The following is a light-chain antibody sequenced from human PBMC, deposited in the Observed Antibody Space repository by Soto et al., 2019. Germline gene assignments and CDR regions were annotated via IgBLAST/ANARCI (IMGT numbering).Light chain of an antibody. V-gene: IGLV2-11*01. CDR1: SSDVGGYHY. CDR2: DVN. CDR3: CSYAGSYTLV. J-gene: IGLJ2*01. Sequence: QSALTQPRSVSGSPGQPVTLSCTGTSSDVGGYHYVSWYQHHPGKAPKIIIYDVNKRPSRVPDRFSGSKSGNTASLTISGLQTEDEADYYCCSYAGSYTLVFGGGTKLTVL.